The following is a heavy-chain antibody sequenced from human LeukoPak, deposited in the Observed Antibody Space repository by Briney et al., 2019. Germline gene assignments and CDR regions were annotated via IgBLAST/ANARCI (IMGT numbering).Heavy chain of an antibody. D-gene: IGHD3-9*01. CDR2: IYTSGST. CDR1: SGSISSYY. Sequence: PSENLSLTSTVSSGSISSYYWSWIRQPAGKGLKWIGRIYTSGSTNYNPSLKSRVTMSVDTPKNQFSLKLSSVTAADTAVYYCARDRYYDVLTGYHGKGYYYYMDVWGKGTTVTVSS. CDR3: ARDRYYDVLTGYHGKGYYYYMDV. V-gene: IGHV4-4*07. J-gene: IGHJ6*03.